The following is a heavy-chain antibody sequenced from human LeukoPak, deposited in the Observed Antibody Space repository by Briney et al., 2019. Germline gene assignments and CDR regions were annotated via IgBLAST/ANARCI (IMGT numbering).Heavy chain of an antibody. D-gene: IGHD6-13*01. V-gene: IGHV1-69*05. Sequence: ASLKVSCKASGCTFSSYAISWVRQAPGKGLEWMGGIIPIVGTANYAQKFQGRFTITTDKSTSTDYMELSSLRSEDTAVYYCAREYLDSSSWYIRKSNSYFDLWGRGTLVTVSS. CDR2: IIPIVGTA. CDR1: GCTFSSYA. CDR3: AREYLDSSSWYIRKSNSYFDL. J-gene: IGHJ2*01.